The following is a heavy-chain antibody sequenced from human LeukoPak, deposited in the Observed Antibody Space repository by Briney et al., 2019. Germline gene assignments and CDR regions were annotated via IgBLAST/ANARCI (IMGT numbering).Heavy chain of an antibody. CDR1: GFTFSSYW. D-gene: IGHD5-18*01. V-gene: IGHV3-7*01. J-gene: IGHJ4*02. CDR3: ARDTMGYSYGYGVVADY. Sequence: GGSPRLSCAASGFTFSSYWMSWVRQAPGKGLEWVANIKQDGSEKYYVDSVKGRFTISRDNAKNSLYLQMNSLRAEDTAVYYCARDTMGYSYGYGVVADYWGQGTLVTVSS. CDR2: IKQDGSEK.